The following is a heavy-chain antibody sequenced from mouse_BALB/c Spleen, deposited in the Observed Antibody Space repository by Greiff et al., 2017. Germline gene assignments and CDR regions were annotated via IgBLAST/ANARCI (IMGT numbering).Heavy chain of an antibody. V-gene: IGHV14-3*02. CDR2: IDPANGNT. Sequence: VQLQQSGAELVKPGASVKLSCTASGFNIKDTYMHWVQQRPEQGLEWIGRIDPANGNTKYDPKFQGKATITADTSSNTAYLQLSSLTSEDTAVYYCATSTVGEWNAVDYWGQGTSVTVSS. CDR1: GFNIKDTY. D-gene: IGHD1-1*01. J-gene: IGHJ4*01. CDR3: ATSTVGEWNAVDY.